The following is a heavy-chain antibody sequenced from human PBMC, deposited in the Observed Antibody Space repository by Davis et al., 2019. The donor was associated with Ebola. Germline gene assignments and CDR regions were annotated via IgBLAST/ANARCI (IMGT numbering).Heavy chain of an antibody. CDR3: ARIDRRTTVTTRY. J-gene: IGHJ4*02. Sequence: GESLKISCKGSGYSFTSYWISWVRQMPGKGLEWMGRIDPSDSYTNYSPSFQGHVTISADKFISTAYLQWSSLKASDTAMYYCARIDRRTTVTTRYWGQGTLVTVSS. CDR2: IDPSDSYT. V-gene: IGHV5-10-1*01. D-gene: IGHD4-17*01. CDR1: GYSFTSYW.